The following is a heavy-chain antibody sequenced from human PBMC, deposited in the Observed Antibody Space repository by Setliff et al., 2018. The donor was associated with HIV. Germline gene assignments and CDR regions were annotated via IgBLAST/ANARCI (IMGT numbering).Heavy chain of an antibody. V-gene: IGHV1-18*01. D-gene: IGHD7-27*01. J-gene: IGHJ5*02. CDR2: ISAYNGNT. CDR1: GYTFTSYG. CDR3: ARQLSNSLDL. Sequence: ASVKVSCKASGYTFTSYGISWVRQASGQGLEWMGWISAYNGNTNYAQKVQGRLTITTDTSFSTAYMELSGLRSDDTAMYYCARQLSNSLDLWGQGTLVTVSS.